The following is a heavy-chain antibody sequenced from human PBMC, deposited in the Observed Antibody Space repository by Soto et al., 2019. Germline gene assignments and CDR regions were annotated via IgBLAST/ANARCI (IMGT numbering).Heavy chain of an antibody. D-gene: IGHD3-3*01. CDR3: ARDSAPNYDFWSGYHAAHNWFDP. V-gene: IGHV1-2*02. Sequence: ASVKVSCKASGYTFTGYYMHWVRQAPGQGLEWMGWINPNSSGTNYAQKFQGRVTMTRDTSISTAYMELSRLRSDDTAVYYCARDSAPNYDFWSGYHAAHNWFDPWGQGTLFTVS. J-gene: IGHJ5*02. CDR2: INPNSSGT. CDR1: GYTFTGYY.